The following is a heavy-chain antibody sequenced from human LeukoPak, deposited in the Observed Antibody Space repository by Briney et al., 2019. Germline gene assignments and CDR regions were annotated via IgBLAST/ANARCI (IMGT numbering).Heavy chain of an antibody. V-gene: IGHV2-5*01. CDR2: IYWNDVK. Sequence: SGPTLVNPTQTLTLTCTFSGFSLSTSGVGVGWIRQPPGKALEWLTLIYWNDVKRYSPSLKSRLTITKDTSKSQVVLTMTNMDPVDTATYYCARWTMVRGDDQYYMDVWGKGTTVTISS. CDR1: GFSLSTSGVG. J-gene: IGHJ6*03. CDR3: ARWTMVRGDDQYYMDV. D-gene: IGHD3-10*01.